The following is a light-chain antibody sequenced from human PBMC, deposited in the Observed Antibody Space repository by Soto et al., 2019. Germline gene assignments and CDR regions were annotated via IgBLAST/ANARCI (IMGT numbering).Light chain of an antibody. J-gene: IGLJ2*01. CDR1: SSNIGSNT. CDR3: AAWDDSLNGQVV. V-gene: IGLV1-44*01. CDR2: SNN. Sequence: QSVLTQPPSASGTPGQRVTISCSGSSSNIGSNTVNWYQQLPGTAPKLLIYSNNQRPSGVPDRFSGSKSGTSASLAISGLQSEDEADYYCAAWDDSLNGQVVFGGATKLPVL.